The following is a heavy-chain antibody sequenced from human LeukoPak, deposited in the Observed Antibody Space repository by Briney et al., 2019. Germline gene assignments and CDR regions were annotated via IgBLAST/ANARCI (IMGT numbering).Heavy chain of an antibody. Sequence: GGSLRLSCVASGFTFRSYAMHWVRQAPGKGLEWVIVISSDGTNKYYADSVKGRFTISRDNSKNALYLQMNSLRGEDTAVYYCARAMVVVVPPAMWGQGTLVTVSS. CDR2: ISSDGTNK. J-gene: IGHJ4*02. V-gene: IGHV3-30-3*01. D-gene: IGHD2-2*01. CDR1: GFTFRSYA. CDR3: ARAMVVVVPPAM.